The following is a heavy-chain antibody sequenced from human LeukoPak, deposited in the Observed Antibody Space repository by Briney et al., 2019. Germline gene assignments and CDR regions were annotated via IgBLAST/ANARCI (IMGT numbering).Heavy chain of an antibody. CDR3: AKEGAYCGRDCSGVFDY. V-gene: IGHV3-23*01. CDR2: ISDRGGTT. D-gene: IGHD2-21*02. J-gene: IGHJ4*02. CDR1: GFTVGDHA. Sequence: PGGSLRMFCAAAGFTVGDHAVTWDRQAQGKGLEWGSVISDRGGTTYYADSVKGRFTISRDNSKNTLYLQMNSLRAEDTAVYYCAKEGAYCGRDCSGVFDYWGQGTQVTVSS.